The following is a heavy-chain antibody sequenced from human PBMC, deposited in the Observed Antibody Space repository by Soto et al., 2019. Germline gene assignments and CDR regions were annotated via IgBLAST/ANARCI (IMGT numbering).Heavy chain of an antibody. D-gene: IGHD2-15*01. Sequence: QVQLVESGGGVVQPGRSLRLSCAASGFTFSSYGMHWVRQAPGKGLEWVAVISYDGSNKYYADSVKGRFTISRDNSMNTLYLQMNSLIAEDTAVYYCAKNPQVVAATKDAFDIWGQGTMVTVSS. CDR1: GFTFSSYG. CDR2: ISYDGSNK. J-gene: IGHJ3*02. V-gene: IGHV3-30*18. CDR3: AKNPQVVAATKDAFDI.